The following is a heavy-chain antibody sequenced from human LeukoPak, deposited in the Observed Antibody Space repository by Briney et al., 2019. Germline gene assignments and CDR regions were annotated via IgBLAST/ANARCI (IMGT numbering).Heavy chain of an antibody. CDR1: GFTFSSYA. J-gene: IGHJ4*02. CDR3: ARDLGYCSSTSCRPNYFDY. V-gene: IGHV3-66*02. CDR2: IYSGGST. D-gene: IGHD2-2*01. Sequence: GGSLRLSCAASGFTFSSYAMSRVRQAPGKGLEWVSVIYSGGSTYYADSVKGRFTISRDNSKNTLYLQMNSLRAEDTAVYYCARDLGYCSSTSCRPNYFDYWGQGTLVTVSS.